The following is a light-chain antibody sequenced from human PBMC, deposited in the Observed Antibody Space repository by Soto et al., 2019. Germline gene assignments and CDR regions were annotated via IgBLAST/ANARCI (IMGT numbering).Light chain of an antibody. CDR2: DAF. CDR1: QSVSSN. CDR3: QQYNNWPET. J-gene: IGKJ1*01. V-gene: IGKV3-15*01. Sequence: EIVMTQSPATLSVSPGERATLSCRASQSVSSNLAWYHHKPGQAPRLLIYDAFTRATGIPARFSGSGSGTEFTLTISSLQSEDFAVYYCQQYNNWPETFGQGTKVDIK.